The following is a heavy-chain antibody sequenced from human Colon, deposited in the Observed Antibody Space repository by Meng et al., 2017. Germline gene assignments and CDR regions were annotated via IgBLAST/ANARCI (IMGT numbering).Heavy chain of an antibody. J-gene: IGHJ4*02. CDR2: MSDSGTT. CDR3: ARDTLYGTDY. Sequence: QVHLHESGPGLGRPPDELSLVCTGSGGSIKSGGYHWSWVRQHPGKGLEYIGFMSDSGTTDYNPSLRSRVSISEIGSSKNQFSLTLRSVTAADTATYFCARDTLYGTDYWGQGVLVTVSS. V-gene: IGHV4-31*03. D-gene: IGHD4-17*01. CDR1: GGSIKSGGYH.